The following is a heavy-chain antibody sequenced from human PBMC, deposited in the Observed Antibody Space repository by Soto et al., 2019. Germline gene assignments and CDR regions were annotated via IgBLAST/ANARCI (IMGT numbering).Heavy chain of an antibody. CDR3: TSDRGGGSAWYLESGMDV. V-gene: IGHV3-15*01. CDR2: IKSKTNGGTT. Sequence: EVQLVESGGGLVKPGGSLRLSCAVSGFTFRNAWMSWVRQAPGKGLEWVGRIKSKTNGGTTDYAAPVKGRFIISRDDPKNTLYLQMNSLKIEDTAVYYCTSDRGGGSAWYLESGMDVWGQGTTVTVSS. CDR1: GFTFRNAW. J-gene: IGHJ6*02. D-gene: IGHD6-19*01.